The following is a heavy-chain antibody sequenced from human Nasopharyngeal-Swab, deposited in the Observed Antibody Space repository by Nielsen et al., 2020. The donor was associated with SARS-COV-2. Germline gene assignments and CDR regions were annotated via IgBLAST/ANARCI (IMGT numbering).Heavy chain of an antibody. V-gene: IGHV4-4*02. CDR2: VYYNGNT. D-gene: IGHD6-13*01. CDR1: GDSIRFSNW. Sequence: SETLSLTGDVSGDSIRFSNWWSWVSQPPGKGLEWIGEVYYNGNTNYNPSLKSRLTILVDKSKNQFSLKLYSVTAADTAVYYCARDRDSSLVFDIWGQGTMVTVSS. J-gene: IGHJ3*02. CDR3: ARDRDSSLVFDI.